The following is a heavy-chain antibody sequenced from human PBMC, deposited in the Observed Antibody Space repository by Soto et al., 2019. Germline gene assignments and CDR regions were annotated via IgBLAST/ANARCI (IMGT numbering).Heavy chain of an antibody. J-gene: IGHJ4*02. CDR1: GYTFTNYW. D-gene: IGHD3-16*01. Sequence: GESLKISCKAIGYTFTNYWIGWVRQTPGKGLEWMGIIFPGDSDTRYNPSFEGQVTVSADESISTAYLQWNTLKTSDTAMYYCVRPNFGALTHFDFWGQGTLVTVSS. V-gene: IGHV5-51*01. CDR2: IFPGDSDT. CDR3: VRPNFGALTHFDF.